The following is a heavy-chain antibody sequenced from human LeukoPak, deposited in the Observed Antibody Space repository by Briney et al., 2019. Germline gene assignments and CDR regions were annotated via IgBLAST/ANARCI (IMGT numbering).Heavy chain of an antibody. D-gene: IGHD6-6*01. CDR2: INPNSGGT. J-gene: IGHJ4*02. CDR1: GYTFTGYY. V-gene: IGHV1-2*02. Sequence: GASVKVSCKASGYTFTGYYMHWVRQAPEQGLEWMGWINPNSGGTNYAQKFQGRVTMTRDTSISTAYMELSGLRSDDTAVYYCARQGPRPGIAARLAYWGQGTLVTVSS. CDR3: ARQGPRPGIAARLAY.